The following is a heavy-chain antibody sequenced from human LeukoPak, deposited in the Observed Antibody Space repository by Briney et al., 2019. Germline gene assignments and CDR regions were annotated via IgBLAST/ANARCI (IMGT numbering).Heavy chain of an antibody. D-gene: IGHD4-17*01. Sequence: PSETLSLTCTVSGGSINSRSYYWGWIRQPRGKGLEWIGSVYYGGTTYYNPSLKSRVTISEDTSKNQFSLKLSSVTAADTAVYYCARRATTVTTGYYYYYMDVWGKGTTVTVSS. V-gene: IGHV4-39*01. CDR2: VYYGGTT. J-gene: IGHJ6*03. CDR3: ARRATTVTTGYYYYYMDV. CDR1: GGSINSRSYY.